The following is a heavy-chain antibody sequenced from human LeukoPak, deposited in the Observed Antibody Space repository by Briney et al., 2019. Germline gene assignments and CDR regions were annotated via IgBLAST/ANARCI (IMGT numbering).Heavy chain of an antibody. V-gene: IGHV3-23*01. CDR3: ARFAWVPPAHFDY. CDR1: GFTFSSYA. J-gene: IGHJ4*02. CDR2: ISGSGGST. D-gene: IGHD2-2*01. Sequence: GGSLRLSCAASGFTFSSYAMSWVRQAPGKGLEWVSAISGSGGSTYYADSVKGRFTISRDNAKNTLYLQMNSLRAEDTAVYYCARFAWVPPAHFDYWGQGSLVTVSS.